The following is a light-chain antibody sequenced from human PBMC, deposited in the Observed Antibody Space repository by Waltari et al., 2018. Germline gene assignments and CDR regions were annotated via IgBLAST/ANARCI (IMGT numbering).Light chain of an antibody. CDR2: KAA. Sequence: DVQLTQSPSTLSASVGDRVTITCRASQSISSWLAWYQKKPGQAPQVLIYKAATLQIGVPSRCSGSGSGTEFTLTIDSLQPDDVATYYCLQYSNYSWTFGQGTKVEIK. J-gene: IGKJ1*01. CDR1: QSISSW. V-gene: IGKV1-5*03. CDR3: LQYSNYSWT.